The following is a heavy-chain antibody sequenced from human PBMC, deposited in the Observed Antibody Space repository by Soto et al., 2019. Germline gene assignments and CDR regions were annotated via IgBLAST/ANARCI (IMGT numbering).Heavy chain of an antibody. V-gene: IGHV1-3*01. D-gene: IGHD6-13*01. Sequence: ASVKVSCKASGYTFTSYAMHWVRQAPGQRLEWMGWINAGNGNTKYSQKFQGKVTITRDTSASTAYMELSSLRSEDTAVYYCARDSTGGSSWYNYYYYYGMDVWGQGTTVTVSS. CDR1: GYTFTSYA. CDR3: ARDSTGGSSWYNYYYYYGMDV. J-gene: IGHJ6*02. CDR2: INAGNGNT.